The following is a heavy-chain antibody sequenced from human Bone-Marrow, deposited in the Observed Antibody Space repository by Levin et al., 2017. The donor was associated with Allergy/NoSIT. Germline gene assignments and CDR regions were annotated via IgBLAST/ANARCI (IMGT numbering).Heavy chain of an antibody. CDR3: ARDSGPNNRGYSYGFAFDF. J-gene: IGHJ4*02. V-gene: IGHV1-3*01. CDR2: INAGDGDT. D-gene: IGHD5-18*01. Sequence: GESLKISCKASGYIFTSYAIHWVRQAPGQRLEWMGWINAGDGDTKYSRKFQARVAITRDTSASTVYMDVTSLGSEDTAVYYCARDSGPNNRGYSYGFAFDFWGQGTPVTVSS. CDR1: GYIFTSYA.